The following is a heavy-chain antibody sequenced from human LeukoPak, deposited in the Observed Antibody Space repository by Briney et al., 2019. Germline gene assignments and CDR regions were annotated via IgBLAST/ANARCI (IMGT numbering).Heavy chain of an antibody. V-gene: IGHV3-7*01. CDR1: GFTFNGFW. Sequence: GGSMRLSCAASGFTFNGFWMSWVRQAPGKGLEWVANIKQDGSDIYYLGSVRGRFTISRDNAMNSLYLQMNSLRAEDTAVYYCTRDALYGDPSYYYMDVWGKGTTVTVSS. D-gene: IGHD4-17*01. CDR2: IKQDGSDI. J-gene: IGHJ6*03. CDR3: TRDALYGDPSYYYMDV.